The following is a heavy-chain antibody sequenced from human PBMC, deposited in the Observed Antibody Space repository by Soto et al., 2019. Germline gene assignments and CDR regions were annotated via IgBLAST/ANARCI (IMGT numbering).Heavy chain of an antibody. J-gene: IGHJ6*02. Sequence: GASVKLSCKTSGYTFTGYYMHWVRQAPGQGLEWMGWINPNSGGTNYAQKFQGRVTMTRDASISTVYMELSRLRSDDTAVYYCARDRISITHYYYGMDVWGQGTTVTVSS. V-gene: IGHV1-2*02. CDR3: ARDRISITHYYYGMDV. CDR2: INPNSGGT. CDR1: GYTFTGYY.